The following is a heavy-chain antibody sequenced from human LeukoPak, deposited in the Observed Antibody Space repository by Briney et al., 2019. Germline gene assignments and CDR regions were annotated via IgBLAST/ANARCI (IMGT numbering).Heavy chain of an antibody. CDR1: GASISSYSW. D-gene: IGHD3-9*01. CDR2: IYWDDDK. CDR3: AHAYDILTGYSLPLAFDI. Sequence: TLSLTCTVSGASISSYSWSWIRQPPGKALEWLALIYWDDDKRYSPSLKSRLTITKDTSKNQVVLTMTNMDPVDTATYYCAHAYDILTGYSLPLAFDIWGQGTMVTVSS. J-gene: IGHJ3*02. V-gene: IGHV2-5*08.